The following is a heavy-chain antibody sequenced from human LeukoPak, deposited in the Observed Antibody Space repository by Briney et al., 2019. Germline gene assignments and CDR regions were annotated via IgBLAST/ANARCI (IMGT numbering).Heavy chain of an antibody. Sequence: SETLSLTCTVSGVSISTYYWNWIRQPPGKGLEWIGYIYRSGSTNYNPSLQSRVTISVDTSKNQFSLNLNSVTAAGTAVYYCARDPDYDFWSGYHPLDYYGMDVWGQGTTVTVSS. CDR2: IYRSGST. CDR1: GVSISTYY. D-gene: IGHD3-3*01. CDR3: ARDPDYDFWSGYHPLDYYGMDV. J-gene: IGHJ6*02. V-gene: IGHV4-59*01.